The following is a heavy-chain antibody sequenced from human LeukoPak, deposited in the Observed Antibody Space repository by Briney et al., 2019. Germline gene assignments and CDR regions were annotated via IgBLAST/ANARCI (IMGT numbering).Heavy chain of an antibody. J-gene: IGHJ5*02. CDR3: ARGWVSSSSLRGWFDP. Sequence: ASVKVSCKASGYTFTSYAMNWVRQAPGQGLEWMGRINPNSGGTNYAQKFQGRVTMTRDTSISTAYMELSRLRSDDTAVYYCARGWVSSSSLRGWFDPWGQGTLVTVSS. CDR2: INPNSGGT. CDR1: GYTFTSYA. D-gene: IGHD6-6*01. V-gene: IGHV1-2*06.